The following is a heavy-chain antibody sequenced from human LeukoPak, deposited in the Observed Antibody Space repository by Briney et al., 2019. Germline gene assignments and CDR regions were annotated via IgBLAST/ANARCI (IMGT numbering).Heavy chain of an antibody. CDR3: ARGVGYSYGTHYFDY. Sequence: PSQTLPLTCAISGDSVSTNSAAWNWIRLSPSRGLEWLGRTYYRSKWFNDYAVFVKSRITINPDTPKNQFSLQLNSVTPEDTAVYYCARGVGYSYGTHYFDYWGQGTLVTVSS. V-gene: IGHV6-1*01. CDR1: GDSVSTNSAA. CDR2: TYYRSKWFN. D-gene: IGHD5-18*01. J-gene: IGHJ4*02.